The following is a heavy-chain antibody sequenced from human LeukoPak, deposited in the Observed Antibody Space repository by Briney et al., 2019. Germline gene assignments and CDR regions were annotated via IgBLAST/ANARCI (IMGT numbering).Heavy chain of an antibody. Sequence: GGSLRLSCAASGFTVSSNYMSWVRQAPGKGLEWVSVIYSGGSTYYADSVKGRFTISRDNSKNTLYLQMNSLRAEDTAVYYCVMEGSTTNYYFDYWGQGTLVTVSS. CDR3: VMEGSTTNYYFDY. CDR2: IYSGGST. V-gene: IGHV3-66*01. J-gene: IGHJ4*02. D-gene: IGHD1-1*01. CDR1: GFTVSSNY.